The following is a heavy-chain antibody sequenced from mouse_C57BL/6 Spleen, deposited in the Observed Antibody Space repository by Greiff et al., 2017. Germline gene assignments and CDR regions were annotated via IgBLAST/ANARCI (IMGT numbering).Heavy chain of an antibody. CDR1: GFNIKDDY. CDR3: TTPGSSYDWYFDV. D-gene: IGHD1-1*01. J-gene: IGHJ1*03. V-gene: IGHV14-4*01. CDR2: IDPENGDT. Sequence: EVQVVESGAELVRPGASVKLSCTASGFNIKDDYMHWVKQRPEQGLEWIGWIDPENGDTEYASKFQGKATITADTSSNTAYLQLSSLTSEDTAVYYCTTPGSSYDWYFDVGGTGTTVTVSS.